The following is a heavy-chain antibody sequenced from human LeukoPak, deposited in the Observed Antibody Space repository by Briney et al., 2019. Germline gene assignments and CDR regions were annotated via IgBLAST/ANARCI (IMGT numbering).Heavy chain of an antibody. CDR3: AREQDYRYYMDV. CDR1: GGSISSSSYY. J-gene: IGHJ6*03. V-gene: IGHV4-39*02. Sequence: PSETLSLTCTVSGGSISSSSYYWGWIRQPPGKGLEWIGSIYYSGSTYYNPSLKSRVTISVDTSKNQFSLKLSSVTAADTAVYYCAREQDYRYYMDVWGKGTTVTISS. CDR2: IYYSGST.